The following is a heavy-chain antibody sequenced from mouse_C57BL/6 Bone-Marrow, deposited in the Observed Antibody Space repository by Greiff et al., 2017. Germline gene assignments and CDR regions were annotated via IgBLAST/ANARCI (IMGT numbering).Heavy chain of an antibody. CDR2: INPNNGGT. Sequence: EVQLQQSGPELVKPGASVKISCKASGYTFTDYYMNWVKQSHGQSLEWIGDINPNNGGTSYNQKFKGKATLTVDKSSSTAYMELRSLTSEDSAVYYCARDWDPAWFAYWGQGTLVTVSA. V-gene: IGHV1-26*01. J-gene: IGHJ3*01. D-gene: IGHD4-1*01. CDR1: GYTFTDYY. CDR3: ARDWDPAWFAY.